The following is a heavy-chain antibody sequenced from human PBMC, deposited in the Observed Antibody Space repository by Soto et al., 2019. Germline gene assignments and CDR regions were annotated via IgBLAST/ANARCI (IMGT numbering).Heavy chain of an antibody. V-gene: IGHV5-51*01. Sequence: GESLKISCKHSGFNFPTFWIAWVRQMPGKGPEWMGTIYPDDSDTRYSPSFQGQVTISADKSIQTAYLQWGSLKASDSALYYCARGKYSRPSGGLDVWGQGTP. J-gene: IGHJ6*02. CDR3: ARGKYSRPSGGLDV. CDR1: GFNFPTFW. CDR2: IYPDDSDT. D-gene: IGHD4-4*01.